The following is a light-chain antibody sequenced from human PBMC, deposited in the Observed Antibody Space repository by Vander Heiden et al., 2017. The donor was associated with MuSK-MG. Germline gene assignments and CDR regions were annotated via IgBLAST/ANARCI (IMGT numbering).Light chain of an antibody. CDR3: LQTVIKPYT. J-gene: IGKJ2*01. CDR2: VAS. CDR1: QTSDTY. V-gene: IGKV1-39*01. Sequence: DIQMTLSPSSPSASVGDRVTITCRASQTSDTYLNWYQQKPGKAPKMLIYVASRLQAGVPSRFSGSGSGPDFTLTIRRLQPEDFATYFCLQTVIKPYTFGQGTKLEIK.